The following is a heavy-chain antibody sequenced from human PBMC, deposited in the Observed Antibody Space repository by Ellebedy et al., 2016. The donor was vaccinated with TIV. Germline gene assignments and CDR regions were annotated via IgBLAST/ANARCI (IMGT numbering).Heavy chain of an antibody. D-gene: IGHD4-17*01. CDR3: AKDNYGEGGGLDS. Sequence: MPSETLSLTCTVSGGSISSYYWSWIRQPPGKGLEWIGYIYYSGSTNYNPSLKSRVTISVDKSKNQFSLKLTSVTAADTAVYYCAKDNYGEGGGLDSWGQGTLVTVSS. J-gene: IGHJ4*02. V-gene: IGHV4-59*12. CDR1: GGSISSYY. CDR2: IYYSGST.